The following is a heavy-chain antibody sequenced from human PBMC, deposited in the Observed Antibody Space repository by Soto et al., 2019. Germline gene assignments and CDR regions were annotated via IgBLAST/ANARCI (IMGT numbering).Heavy chain of an antibody. CDR3: ARDRGVVVVAASLMDV. CDR2: INPSGGST. CDR1: GYTFTSYY. Sequence: ASVKVSCKASGYTFTSYYMHWVRQAPGQGLEWMGIINPSGGSTSYAQKFQGRVTMTRDTSTSTVYMELNSLRAEDTAVYYCARDRGVVVVAASLMDVWGKGTTVTVSS. V-gene: IGHV1-46*01. D-gene: IGHD2-15*01. J-gene: IGHJ6*03.